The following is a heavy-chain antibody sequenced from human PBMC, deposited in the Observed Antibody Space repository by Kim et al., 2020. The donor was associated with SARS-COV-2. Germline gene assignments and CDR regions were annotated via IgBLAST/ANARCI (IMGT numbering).Heavy chain of an antibody. CDR3: ARGGAAAKPGGNSDY. Sequence: ASVKVSCKASGYTFTGYYMHWVRQAPGQGLEWMGWINPNSGGTNYAQKFQGRVTMTRDTSISTAYMELSRLRSDDTAVYYCARGGAAAKPGGNSDYWGQGTLVTVSS. V-gene: IGHV1-2*02. D-gene: IGHD6-13*01. CDR2: INPNSGGT. CDR1: GYTFTGYY. J-gene: IGHJ4*02.